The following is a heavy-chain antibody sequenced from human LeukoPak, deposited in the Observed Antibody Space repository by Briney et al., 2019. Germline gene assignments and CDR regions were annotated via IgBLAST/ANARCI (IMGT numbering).Heavy chain of an antibody. D-gene: IGHD2-2*01. CDR3: ARESDCSSTSCYDGDPYYYYGMDV. CDR1: GFTFSSYA. J-gene: IGHJ6*02. V-gene: IGHV3-7*01. CDR2: IKQDGSEK. Sequence: GGSLRLSCAASGFTFSSYAMSWVRQAPGKGLEWVANIKQDGSEKYYVDSVKGRFTISRDNAKNSLYLQMNSLRAEDTAVYYCARESDCSSTSCYDGDPYYYYGMDVWGQGTTVTVSS.